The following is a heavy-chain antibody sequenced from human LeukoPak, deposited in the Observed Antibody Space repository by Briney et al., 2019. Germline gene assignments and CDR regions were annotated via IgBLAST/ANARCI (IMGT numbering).Heavy chain of an antibody. D-gene: IGHD5-12*01. V-gene: IGHV3-30-3*01. CDR2: ISYDGSNK. Sequence: PGGSLRLSCAASGFTFSSYAMHWVRQAPGKGLEWVAVISYDGSNKYYADSVKGRFTVSRDNSKNTLYLQMNSLRAEDTAVYYCARESDGYDSDYWGQGTLVTVSS. J-gene: IGHJ4*02. CDR1: GFTFSSYA. CDR3: ARESDGYDSDY.